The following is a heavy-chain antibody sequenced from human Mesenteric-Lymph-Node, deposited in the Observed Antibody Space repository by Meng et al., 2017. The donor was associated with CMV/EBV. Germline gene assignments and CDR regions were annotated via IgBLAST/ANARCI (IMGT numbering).Heavy chain of an antibody. CDR2: IYYSGST. J-gene: IGHJ4*02. CDR1: ISSGDYY. V-gene: IGHV4-31*02. CDR3: ARTGYCSGSNCYLGYFDY. D-gene: IGHD2-15*01. Sequence: ISSGDYYWNWIRQHPGKGLEWIGYIYYSGSTYYNPSLKSRVTMSVDTSKNQFSLKVSSVTAADTAAYYCARTGYCSGSNCYLGYFDYWGQGTLVTVSS.